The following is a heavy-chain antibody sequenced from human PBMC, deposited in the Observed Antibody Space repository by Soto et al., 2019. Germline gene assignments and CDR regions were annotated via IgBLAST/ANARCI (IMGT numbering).Heavy chain of an antibody. CDR3: ALSHTVTTDY. V-gene: IGHV3-74*01. J-gene: IGHJ4*02. CDR2: INSAGSST. D-gene: IGHD4-17*01. CDR1: VLTFSSYW. Sequence: EVQLVESGGGLVQPGGSLRLSCAASVLTFSSYWMQWVRQAPGKGLVWVSRINSAGSSTSYADSVKGRFTISRDNAKNTLYLQMNSLRAEDTAVYYCALSHTVTTDYWGQGTLVTVSS.